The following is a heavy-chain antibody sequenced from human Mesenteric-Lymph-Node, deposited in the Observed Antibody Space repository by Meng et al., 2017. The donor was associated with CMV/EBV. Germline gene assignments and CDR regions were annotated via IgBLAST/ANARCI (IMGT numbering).Heavy chain of an antibody. CDR3: ASGSYQGFDY. CDR1: GFTFDNFA. Sequence: GGSLRLSCAASGFTFDNFAMHWVRQAPGKGLEWVAGITWHSGSIGYADSVEGRFTISRDNAKNSLYLQMNSLRAEDTAVYYCASGSYQGFDYWGQGTLVTVSS. V-gene: IGHV3-9*01. CDR2: ITWHSGSI. J-gene: IGHJ4*02. D-gene: IGHD1-26*01.